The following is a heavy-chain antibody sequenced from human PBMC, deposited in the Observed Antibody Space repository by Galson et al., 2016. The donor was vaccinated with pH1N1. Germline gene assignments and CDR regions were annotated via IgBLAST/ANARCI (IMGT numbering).Heavy chain of an antibody. Sequence: SLRLSCAAPGFTLGDFYMDWVRQAPGKGLEWVGRITKRPEGYTTQDAASVRGRFIISREDSKDLLYLQMNSLTTEDTAVYYCTRENHHKFDYWGQGTLVTVSS. CDR2: ITKRPEGYTT. CDR3: TRENHHKFDY. J-gene: IGHJ4*02. CDR1: GFTLGDFY. V-gene: IGHV3-72*01.